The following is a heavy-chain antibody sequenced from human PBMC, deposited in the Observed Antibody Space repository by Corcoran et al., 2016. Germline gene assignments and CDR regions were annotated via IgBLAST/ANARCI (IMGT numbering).Heavy chain of an antibody. CDR2: INPSGGST. CDR3: ARALSYYDFWSGQSYYFDY. J-gene: IGHJ4*02. V-gene: IGHV1-46*01. CDR1: GYTFTSYY. D-gene: IGHD3-3*01. Sequence: QVQLVQSGAEVKKPGASVKVSCKASGYTFTSYYMHWVRQAPGQGLEWMGIINPSGGSTSYAQKFQGRVTMTRDTSTSTVYMELSSLRSEDTAVYYWARALSYYDFWSGQSYYFDYWGQGTLVTVSS.